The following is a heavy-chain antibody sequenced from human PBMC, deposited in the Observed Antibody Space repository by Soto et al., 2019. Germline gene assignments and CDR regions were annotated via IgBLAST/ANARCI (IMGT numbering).Heavy chain of an antibody. J-gene: IGHJ5*02. Sequence: ASVKVSCKASGGTFSSYAISWVRQAPGQGLEWMGGIIPIFGTANYAQKFQGRVTITADKSTSTAYMELSSLRSEDTAVYYCARMMFADCSGGSCLNWFDPWGQGTLVTVSS. CDR2: IIPIFGTA. D-gene: IGHD2-15*01. CDR1: GGTFSSYA. V-gene: IGHV1-69*06. CDR3: ARMMFADCSGGSCLNWFDP.